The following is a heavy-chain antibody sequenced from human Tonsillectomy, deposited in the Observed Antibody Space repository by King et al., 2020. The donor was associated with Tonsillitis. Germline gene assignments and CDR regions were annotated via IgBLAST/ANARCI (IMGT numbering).Heavy chain of an antibody. CDR2: IYPGDSET. D-gene: IGHD6-19*01. CDR1: GYSFTSNW. CDR3: ASPRIAVAGPYYFDY. J-gene: IGHJ4*02. V-gene: IGHV5-51*01. Sequence: LQLVQSGAEVKKPGESLKISCKVSGYSFTSNWIGWVRQMPGKGLEWMGIIYPGDSETKYNPSFQGQVTFSADKSISTAYLQWSSLKASDTAMYYCASPRIAVAGPYYFDYWGQGTLVTVSS.